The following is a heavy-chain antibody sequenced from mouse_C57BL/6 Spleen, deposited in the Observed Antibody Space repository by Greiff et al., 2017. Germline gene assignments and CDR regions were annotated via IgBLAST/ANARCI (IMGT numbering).Heavy chain of an antibody. CDR3: ARSHYGSSLYYFDY. CDR1: GYTFTNYW. J-gene: IGHJ2*01. Sequence: QVQLQQSGAELVRPGTSVKMSCKASGYTFTNYWIGWAKQRPGHGLERIGDIYPGGGYTNYNEKFKGKATLTADKSSSTAYMQFSSLTSEDSAIYYCARSHYGSSLYYFDYWGQGTTLTVSS. D-gene: IGHD1-1*01. V-gene: IGHV1-63*01. CDR2: IYPGGGYT.